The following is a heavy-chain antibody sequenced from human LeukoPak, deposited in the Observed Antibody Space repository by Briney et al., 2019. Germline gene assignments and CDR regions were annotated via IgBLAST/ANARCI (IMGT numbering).Heavy chain of an antibody. Sequence: AGGSLRLSCAASGFIVNNNYMTWVRQAPGKGLEWVPVIYSNNITYYADSVKGRFTISRDSSKNTLYLQMNSLRAEDTAVYYCARGISVMIVAPGYWGQGTLVTVSS. V-gene: IGHV3-53*01. CDR3: ARGISVMIVAPGY. D-gene: IGHD3-22*01. CDR2: IYSNNIT. CDR1: GFIVNNNY. J-gene: IGHJ4*02.